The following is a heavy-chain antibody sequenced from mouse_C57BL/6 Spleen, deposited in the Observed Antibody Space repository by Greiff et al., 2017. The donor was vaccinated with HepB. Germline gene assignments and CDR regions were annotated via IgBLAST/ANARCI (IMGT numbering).Heavy chain of an antibody. J-gene: IGHJ1*03. V-gene: IGHV1-82*01. Sequence: VKLEESGPELVKPGASVKISCKASGYAFSSSWMNWVKQRPGKGLEWIGRIYPGDGDTNYNGKFKGKATLTADKSSSTAYMHLSSLTSEDSAVYFCAREENYGSRYFDVWGTGTTVTVSS. CDR3: AREENYGSRYFDV. CDR2: IYPGDGDT. CDR1: GYAFSSSW. D-gene: IGHD1-1*01.